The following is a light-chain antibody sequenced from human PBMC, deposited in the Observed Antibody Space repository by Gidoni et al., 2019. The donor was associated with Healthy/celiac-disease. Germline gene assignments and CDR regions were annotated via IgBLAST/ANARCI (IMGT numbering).Light chain of an antibody. Sequence: DIVMTQSPDSLAVSLGESATINCKSSQSVLYSSNNKKYLAWYQQKPGQPPKLLIYWESTRESGVPDRFSGSGSGTDFTLTISSLQAEDVAVYYCQQYYSTPLTFGGGTKVEIK. CDR1: QSVLYSSNNKKY. CDR2: WES. CDR3: QQYYSTPLT. J-gene: IGKJ4*01. V-gene: IGKV4-1*01.